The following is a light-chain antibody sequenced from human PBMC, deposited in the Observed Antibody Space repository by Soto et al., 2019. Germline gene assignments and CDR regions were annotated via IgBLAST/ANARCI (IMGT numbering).Light chain of an antibody. J-gene: IGKJ4*01. Sequence: DIVMTQSPDSLAVPLGERATINCKSSQRVLYRSNNKDNLAWYQQKPGQPPKLLIYWAPTRESGVPDRFSGSGSGTDFTLTISSLQAEDVAVYYCQQYSTTPLTFGGGTKVEIK. CDR2: WAP. CDR1: QRVLYRSNNKDN. CDR3: QQYSTTPLT. V-gene: IGKV4-1*01.